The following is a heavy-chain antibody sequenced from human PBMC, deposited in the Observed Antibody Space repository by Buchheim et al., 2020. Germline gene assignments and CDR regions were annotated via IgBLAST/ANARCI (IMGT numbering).Heavy chain of an antibody. J-gene: IGHJ6*02. D-gene: IGHD2/OR15-2a*01. CDR2: ISGSGGDR. CDR3: ARDRASTFYYYHYYGMDV. CDR1: GFTFSSYA. Sequence: ELQLLESGGGLAQPGGSLRLSCAASGFTFSSYAMSWVRQAPGKGLEWVSVISGSGGDRYYADSVKGRFTISRDTAKNSLYLQMNSLRAEDTAVYYCARDRASTFYYYHYYGMDVWGQGTT. V-gene: IGHV3-23*01.